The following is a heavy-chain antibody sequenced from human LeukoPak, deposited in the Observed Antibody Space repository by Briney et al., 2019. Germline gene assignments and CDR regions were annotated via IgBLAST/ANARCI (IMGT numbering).Heavy chain of an antibody. J-gene: IGHJ4*02. CDR2: IEEDGTET. D-gene: IGHD6-13*01. Sequence: GGSLRLSCAASGFMFSSNWMSWVRLAPGKGLEWVANIEEDGTETYYVDSVKGRFTISRDNAKNSLYLQMNSLRAEDTAVYYCARGSYSFTYDYWGQGTLVTVSS. V-gene: IGHV3-7*03. CDR1: GFMFSSNW. CDR3: ARGSYSFTYDY.